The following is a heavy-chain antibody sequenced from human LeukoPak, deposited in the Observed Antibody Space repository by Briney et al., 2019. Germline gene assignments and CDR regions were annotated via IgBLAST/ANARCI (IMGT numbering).Heavy chain of an antibody. CDR1: GYTFTSYG. CDR2: ISAYNGNT. Sequence: ASVKDSCKASGYTFTSYGISWVRQAPGQGLEWMGWISAYNGNTNYAQKLQGRVTMTTDTSTSTAYMELGSLRSDDTAVYYCAAGGSGWSHTGAGEFDYWGQGTLVTVSS. J-gene: IGHJ4*02. D-gene: IGHD6-19*01. CDR3: AAGGSGWSHTGAGEFDY. V-gene: IGHV1-18*01.